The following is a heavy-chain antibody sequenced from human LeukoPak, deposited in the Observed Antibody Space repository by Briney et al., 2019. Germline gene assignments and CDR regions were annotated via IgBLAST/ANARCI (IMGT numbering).Heavy chain of an antibody. V-gene: IGHV1-18*01. Sequence: ASVKVSCKASGYTFTSYGISWVRQAPGQGLEWMGWISAYNGNTNYAQKLQGRVTMTTDTSTSTAYMELRSLRSDDTAAYYCARDFCSSTSCYTFSWFDPWGEGTLVTVSS. J-gene: IGHJ5*02. CDR3: ARDFCSSTSCYTFSWFDP. CDR2: ISAYNGNT. D-gene: IGHD2-2*02. CDR1: GYTFTSYG.